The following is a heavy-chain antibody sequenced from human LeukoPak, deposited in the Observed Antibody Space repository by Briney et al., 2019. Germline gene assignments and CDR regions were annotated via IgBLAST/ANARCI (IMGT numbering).Heavy chain of an antibody. J-gene: IGHJ4*02. CDR3: ARASYSNYATHFDY. CDR2: INPNSGAA. CDR1: GYTFTDYY. Sequence: VASMKVSCKASGYTFTDYYMHWVRQAPGQGLEWMGRINPNSGAADYAQEFQGRVTMTRDTSINTVYMELSRLRSDDTAVYYCARASYSNYATHFDYWGQGTLVTVSS. V-gene: IGHV1-2*06. D-gene: IGHD4-11*01.